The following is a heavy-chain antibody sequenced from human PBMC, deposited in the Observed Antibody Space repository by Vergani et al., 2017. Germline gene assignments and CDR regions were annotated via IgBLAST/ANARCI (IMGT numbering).Heavy chain of an antibody. V-gene: IGHV4-31*03. CDR1: GGSISSGGYY. CDR3: ARDPSSGYARFDY. CDR2: IYYSGSS. D-gene: IGHD3-22*01. Sequence: QVQLQESGPGLVKPSQTLSLTCTVSGGSISSGGYYWSWIRQHPGKGLEWIGYIYYSGSSYYNPSLKGRITISVDTSKNQFSLKLSSVTAADTAVYYCARDPSSGYARFDYWGQGTLVTVSS. J-gene: IGHJ4*02.